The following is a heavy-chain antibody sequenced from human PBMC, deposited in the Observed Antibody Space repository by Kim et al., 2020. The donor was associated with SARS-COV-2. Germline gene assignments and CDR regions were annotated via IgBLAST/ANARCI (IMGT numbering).Heavy chain of an antibody. J-gene: IGHJ6*02. Sequence: DPARGRFTITREDSRNTVYLQMNSRRAEDTAVYYCARLGPVTANYYYGMDVWGQGTTVTVSS. V-gene: IGHV3-53*01. CDR3: ARLGPVTANYYYGMDV. D-gene: IGHD2-21*02.